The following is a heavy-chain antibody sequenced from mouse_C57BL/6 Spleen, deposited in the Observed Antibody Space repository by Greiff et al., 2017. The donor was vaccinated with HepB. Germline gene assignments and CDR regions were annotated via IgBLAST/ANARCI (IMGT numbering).Heavy chain of an antibody. CDR3: ARASSGYVAWSAY. V-gene: IGHV1-82*01. CDR2: IYPGDGDT. D-gene: IGHD3-2*02. Sequence: VQLQQSGPELVKPGASVKISCKASGYAFSSSWMNWVKQRPGKGLEWIGRIYPGDGDTNYNGKFKGKATLTADKSSSTAYMQIISLTSEDSAVYFCARASSGYVAWSAYWGQGTLVTVSA. CDR1: GYAFSSSW. J-gene: IGHJ3*01.